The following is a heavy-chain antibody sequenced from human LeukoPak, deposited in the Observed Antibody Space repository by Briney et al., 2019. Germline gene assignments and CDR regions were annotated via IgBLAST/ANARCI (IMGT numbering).Heavy chain of an antibody. D-gene: IGHD3-22*01. Sequence: GGSLRLSCTASGFTLSSYEMSWIRQAPGKGLEWVSVISGSGVNTYYADSVKGRFTISRDNSKNTLFLQMNSLRAEDTAVYYCAKGSVPVVAMNAFEIWGQGTMVTVSS. CDR2: ISGSGVNT. CDR1: GFTLSSYE. CDR3: AKGSVPVVAMNAFEI. V-gene: IGHV3-23*01. J-gene: IGHJ3*02.